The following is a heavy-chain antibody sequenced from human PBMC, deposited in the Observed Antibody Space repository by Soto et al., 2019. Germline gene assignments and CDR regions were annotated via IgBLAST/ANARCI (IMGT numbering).Heavy chain of an antibody. CDR1: GYTFTDYG. J-gene: IGHJ4*02. D-gene: IGHD3-10*01. CDR2: ISTAHADI. Sequence: QVQLIQSGPEVRKPGASVKVSCKTSGYTFTDYGISWVRQAPGQGLEWMGWISTAHADIVYAQKFQGRVTMTKDTSTSTSFMELRSLRSDDTAIYYCARDLAYIREYWGQGTQVTVSS. V-gene: IGHV1-18*01. CDR3: ARDLAYIREY.